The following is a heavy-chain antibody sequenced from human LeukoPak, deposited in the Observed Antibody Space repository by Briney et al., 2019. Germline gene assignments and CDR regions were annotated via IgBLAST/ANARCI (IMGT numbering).Heavy chain of an antibody. CDR2: INSDGSST. CDR1: GFIFSRYW. Sequence: GGSLRLSCAASGFIFSRYWMHWVRQAPGKGLVWVSRINSDGSSTTYADSVKGRFTISRDNAKNTLYLQMNSLRAEDTAVYYCARKLEGYDSSDNYQYLDYWGQGTLVTVSS. CDR3: ARKLEGYDSSDNYQYLDY. V-gene: IGHV3-74*01. J-gene: IGHJ4*02. D-gene: IGHD3-22*01.